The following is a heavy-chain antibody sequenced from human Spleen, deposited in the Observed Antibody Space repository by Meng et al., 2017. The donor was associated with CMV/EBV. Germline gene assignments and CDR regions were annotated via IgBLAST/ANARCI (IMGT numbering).Heavy chain of an antibody. CDR1: GYTFTCYY. CDR3: AREVVATTSSVWYFDY. CDR2: INPNSGGT. V-gene: IGHV1-2*02. Sequence: QGPLGPAGAAVKKPGTSVKVSCTASGYTFTCYYMRWVRQAPGQGLEWMGWINPNSGGTNYAQKFQGRVTMTRDTSISTAYMALSRLRSDDTAVYYCAREVVATTSSVWYFDYWGQGTLVTVSS. D-gene: IGHD5-12*01. J-gene: IGHJ4*02.